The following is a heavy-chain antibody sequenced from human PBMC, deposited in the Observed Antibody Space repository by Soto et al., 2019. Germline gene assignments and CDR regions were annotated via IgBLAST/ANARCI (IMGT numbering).Heavy chain of an antibody. CDR3: FSVWLHYYYGDAV. CDR2: IYYSGST. V-gene: IGHV4-30-4*01. D-gene: IGHD5-12*01. CDR1: GGSISSGDYY. J-gene: IGHJ6*01. Sequence: SETLSLTCPVSGGSISSGDYYWSWIRQPPGKGLEWIGYIYYSGSTYYNPSLKRRVTISVDTSKNQFSLKLSSVTAADTAVYYGFSVWLHYYYGDAVSRQWTTDTDSS.